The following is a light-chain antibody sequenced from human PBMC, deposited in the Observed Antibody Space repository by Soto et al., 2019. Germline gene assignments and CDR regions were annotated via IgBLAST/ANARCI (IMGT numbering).Light chain of an antibody. Sequence: QSVLTQPPSVSAAPGQKVTISCSGSSSNIGNNFVSWYQQFPGTDPKLLIYDNNKRPSGIPDRFPASKSGASATLVVTGLQTGDEADYYCGTWDSSLNAGVFGGGTKLTVL. CDR2: DNN. V-gene: IGLV1-51*01. CDR1: SSNIGNNF. J-gene: IGLJ2*01. CDR3: GTWDSSLNAGV.